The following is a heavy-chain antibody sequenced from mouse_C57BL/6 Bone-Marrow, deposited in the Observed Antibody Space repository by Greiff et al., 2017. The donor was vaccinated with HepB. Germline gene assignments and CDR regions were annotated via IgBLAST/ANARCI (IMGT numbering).Heavy chain of an antibody. J-gene: IGHJ3*01. V-gene: IGHV1-54*01. Sequence: VQLQQSGAELVRPGTSVKVSCKASGYAFTNYLIEWVKQRPGQGLEWIGVINPGSGGTNYNEKFKGKATLTADKSSSTAYMQLSSLTSEDSAVYFCARCDGYLGAYWGQGTLVTVSA. CDR2: INPGSGGT. D-gene: IGHD2-3*01. CDR3: ARCDGYLGAY. CDR1: GYAFTNYL.